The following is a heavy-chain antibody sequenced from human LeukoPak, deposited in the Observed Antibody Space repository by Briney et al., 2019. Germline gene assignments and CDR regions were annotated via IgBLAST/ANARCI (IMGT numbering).Heavy chain of an antibody. V-gene: IGHV3-33*01. CDR2: IWYDGSNK. J-gene: IGHJ4*02. CDR3: ARSTSSEYDIYHFDY. CDR1: GFTFSSYG. Sequence: GRSLRLSCAASGFTFSSYGMHWVRQAPGKGLEWVAVIWYDGSNKYYADSVKGRFTISRDNSKNTLYLQMNSLRAEDTAVYYCARSTSSEYDIYHFDYWGQGTLVTVSS. D-gene: IGHD3-9*01.